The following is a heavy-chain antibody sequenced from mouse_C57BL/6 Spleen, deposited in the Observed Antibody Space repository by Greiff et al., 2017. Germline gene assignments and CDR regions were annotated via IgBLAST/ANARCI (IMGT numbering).Heavy chain of an antibody. CDR2: IYPRSGNT. CDR3: ARWNYYGSSYEDY. D-gene: IGHD1-1*01. J-gene: IGHJ2*01. V-gene: IGHV1-81*01. CDR1: GYTFTSYG. Sequence: VQRVESGAELARPGASVKLSCKASGYTFTSYGISWVKQRTGQGLEWIGEIYPRSGNTYYNEKFKGKATLTADKSSSTAYMELRSLTSEDSAVYFCARWNYYGSSYEDYWGQGTTLTVSS.